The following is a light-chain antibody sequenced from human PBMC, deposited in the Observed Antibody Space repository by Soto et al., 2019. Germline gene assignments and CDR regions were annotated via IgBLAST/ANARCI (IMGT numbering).Light chain of an antibody. Sequence: DIQMTQSPSTLSASVGDRVTITCRASQTISSWLAWYQQKPGKPPKLLIFDASTLQRGVPSRFSGSGSGTEFTLTISSLQPDDFATYFCLQYNSYPRTFGQGTRVDI. J-gene: IGKJ1*01. CDR3: LQYNSYPRT. CDR2: DAS. CDR1: QTISSW. V-gene: IGKV1-5*01.